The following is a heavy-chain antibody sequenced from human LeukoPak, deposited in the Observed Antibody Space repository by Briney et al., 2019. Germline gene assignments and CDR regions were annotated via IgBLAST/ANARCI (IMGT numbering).Heavy chain of an antibody. CDR2: IYYNGGT. Sequence: SETLSLTCSVSGASITTYYWSWIRQSPAKGLEWIGYIYYNGGTNYNPSLKSRVAISIDASKNQFSLRLTSVTAADTAVYYCARDNPASYFDPWGQGTLVTVSS. V-gene: IGHV4-59*01. D-gene: IGHD4/OR15-4a*01. J-gene: IGHJ5*02. CDR1: GASITTYY. CDR3: ARDNPASYFDP.